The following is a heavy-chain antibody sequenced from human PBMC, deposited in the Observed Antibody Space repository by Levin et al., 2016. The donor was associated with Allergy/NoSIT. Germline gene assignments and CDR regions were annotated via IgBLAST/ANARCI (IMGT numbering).Heavy chain of an antibody. Sequence: WVRQAPGQGLEWMGWINPNSGGTNYAQKFQGRVTMTRDTSISTAYMELSRLRSDDTAVYYCASHPRWDSGSQDLWYYFDYWGQGTLVTVSS. D-gene: IGHD1-26*01. J-gene: IGHJ4*02. CDR3: ASHPRWDSGSQDLWYYFDY. V-gene: IGHV1-2*02. CDR2: INPNSGGT.